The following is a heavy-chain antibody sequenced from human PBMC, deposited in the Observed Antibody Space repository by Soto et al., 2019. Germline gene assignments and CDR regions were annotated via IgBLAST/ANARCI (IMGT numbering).Heavy chain of an antibody. V-gene: IGHV1-18*01. Sequence: ASVKVSCKASGYTFTSYGISWVRQAPGQGLEWMGWISAYNGNTNYAQKLQGRVTMTTDTSTSTAYMELRSLRSDDTAVYYCARDQGYDILTGYYPGWFDPWGQGTLVTVSS. CDR3: ARDQGYDILTGYYPGWFDP. CDR2: ISAYNGNT. CDR1: GYTFTSYG. D-gene: IGHD3-9*01. J-gene: IGHJ5*02.